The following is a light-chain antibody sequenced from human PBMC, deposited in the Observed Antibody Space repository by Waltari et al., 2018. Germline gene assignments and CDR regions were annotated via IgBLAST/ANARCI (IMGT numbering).Light chain of an antibody. CDR1: TPNIGDNY. CDR3: GSWDSSLGVGV. CDR2: EDN. V-gene: IGLV1-51*01. J-gene: IGLJ3*02. Sequence: QSVLTQAPSVSAAPGQTVTISCSGTTPNIGDNYVSWYPQLPGAAPKIVIYEDNRRPSGIPDRFSGSKSGASATLGITGLQTGDEADYYCGSWDSSLGVGVLGGGTRLIVL.